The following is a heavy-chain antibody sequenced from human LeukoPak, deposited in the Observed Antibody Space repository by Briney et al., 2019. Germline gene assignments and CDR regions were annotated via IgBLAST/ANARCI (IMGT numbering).Heavy chain of an antibody. V-gene: IGHV1-69*13. Sequence: GASVKVSCKASGGTFSSYAISWVRQAPGQGLEWMGGIIPIFGTANYAQKFQGRVTITADESTSTAYMELSSLRSEDTAVYYCARVSSSWYVLKDYRGQGTLVTVSS. CDR2: IIPIFGTA. D-gene: IGHD6-13*01. CDR1: GGTFSSYA. J-gene: IGHJ4*02. CDR3: ARVSSSWYVLKDY.